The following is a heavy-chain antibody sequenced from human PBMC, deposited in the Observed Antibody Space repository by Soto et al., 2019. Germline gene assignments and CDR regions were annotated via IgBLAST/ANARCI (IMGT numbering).Heavy chain of an antibody. V-gene: IGHV1-18*01. Sequence: QVQLVQTGAEVKKPGASVKVSCKASGYTFTSYGISWVRQAPGQGLEWMGWISAYNGNTNYAQKLQGRVTMTTDTSTSTAYMELRSLRSDDTAVYYCARDPVLMSSGWYWFDPWGQGTLVTVSS. J-gene: IGHJ5*02. CDR3: ARDPVLMSSGWYWFDP. CDR2: ISAYNGNT. D-gene: IGHD6-19*01. CDR1: GYTFTSYG.